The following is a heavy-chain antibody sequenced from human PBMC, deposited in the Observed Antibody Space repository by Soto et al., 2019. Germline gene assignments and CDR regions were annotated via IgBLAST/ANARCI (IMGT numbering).Heavy chain of an antibody. J-gene: IGHJ4*02. D-gene: IGHD5-18*01. CDR3: ARDPGYSYGYN. Sequence: GASVKVSCKASGYTFTSYAMDWVRQAPGQRLEWMGWINAGNGNTKYSQKFQGRVTITRDTSASTAYMELSSLRSEDTAVYYCARDPGYSYGYNWGQGTPVTVSS. CDR1: GYTFTSYA. V-gene: IGHV1-3*01. CDR2: INAGNGNT.